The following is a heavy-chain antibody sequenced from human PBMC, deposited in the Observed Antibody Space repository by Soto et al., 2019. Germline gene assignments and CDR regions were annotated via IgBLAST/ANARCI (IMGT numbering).Heavy chain of an antibody. CDR1: GFTFSSYA. V-gene: IGHV3-30-3*01. J-gene: IGHJ4*02. D-gene: IGHD6-19*01. CDR3: ARDFESIAVAGNGLDY. Sequence: QVQLVESGGGVVQPGRSLRLSCAASGFTFSSYAMHWVRQAPGKGLEWVAVISYDGSNKYYADSVKGRFTISRDNSKNTLYLQMNSRRAEDTAVYYCARDFESIAVAGNGLDYWGQGTLVTVSS. CDR2: ISYDGSNK.